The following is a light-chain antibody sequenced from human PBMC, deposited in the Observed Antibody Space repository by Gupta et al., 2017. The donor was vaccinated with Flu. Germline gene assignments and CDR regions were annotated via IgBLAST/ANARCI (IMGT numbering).Light chain of an antibody. CDR3: QQYYGAPNT. Sequence: DIVMTQSPDSLAVSLGERATIFCKSSQSLLYSSNNRNYLAWYQQRPGQPPKLLIYWASTRESGVPDRFSGSGSGTDFSLTISSLQAEDVAVYYCQQYYGAPNTFGQGTNLEIK. CDR1: QSLLYSSNNRNY. J-gene: IGKJ2*01. CDR2: WAS. V-gene: IGKV4-1*01.